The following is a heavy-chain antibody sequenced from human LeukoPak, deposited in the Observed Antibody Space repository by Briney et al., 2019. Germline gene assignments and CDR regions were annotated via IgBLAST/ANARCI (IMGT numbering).Heavy chain of an antibody. CDR3: ARRRHNFDFYNV. CDR1: GDSIISNIYW. V-gene: IGHV4-39*01. J-gene: IGHJ3*01. Sequence: PSATLSLTCTVSGDSIISNIYWWDWVRLPPGKGLKWIGATFYTGRTFYNPSLKSRVTISVDTSKNQFSLDLNSATAADTADYYCARRRHNFDFYNVWGQGTRVLVSS. D-gene: IGHD3/OR15-3a*01. CDR2: TFYTGRT.